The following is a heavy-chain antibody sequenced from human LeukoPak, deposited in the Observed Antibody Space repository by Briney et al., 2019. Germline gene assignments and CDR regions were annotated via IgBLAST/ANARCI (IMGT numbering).Heavy chain of an antibody. V-gene: IGHV3-15*01. J-gene: IGHJ4*02. Sequence: GGSLRLSCAASGFTFSNAWMSWVRQAPGKGLEWVGRIKSKTDGGTTDYAAPVKGRFTISRDDSKNTLYLQMNSLKTEDTAVYYCTTGKDLWFGTYYFDYWGQGTLVTVSS. D-gene: IGHD3-10*01. CDR3: TTGKDLWFGTYYFDY. CDR1: GFTFSNAW. CDR2: IKSKTDGGTT.